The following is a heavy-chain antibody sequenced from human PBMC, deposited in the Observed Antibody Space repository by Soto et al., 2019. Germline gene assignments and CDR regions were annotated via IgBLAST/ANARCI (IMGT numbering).Heavy chain of an antibody. CDR1: GFTFSSYA. V-gene: IGHV3-23*01. D-gene: IGHD6-19*01. J-gene: IGHJ4*02. CDR3: ARRTSGWYLDY. Sequence: EVQLLESGGGLVQPGGSLRLSCAASGFTFSSYAMSWVRQAPGKGLEWVSVISGSGGSTYYADSVKGRFTISRDNSKNTLYLQMNSMRAEDTAVYYCARRTSGWYLDYWGQGTLVTVSS. CDR2: ISGSGGST.